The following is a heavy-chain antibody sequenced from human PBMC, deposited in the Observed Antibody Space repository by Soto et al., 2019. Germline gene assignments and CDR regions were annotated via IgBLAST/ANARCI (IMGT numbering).Heavy chain of an antibody. J-gene: IGHJ6*02. Sequence: GGSLRLSCAASGFTFSSYAMHWVRQAPGKGLEWVAVISYDGSNKYYADSVKGRFTISRDNSKNTLYLQMNSLRAEDTAVYYCSRVLGSWGANYYYYGMDVWGQGTTVTVSS. V-gene: IGHV3-30-3*01. CDR2: ISYDGSNK. CDR3: SRVLGSWGANYYYYGMDV. D-gene: IGHD3-10*01. CDR1: GFTFSSYA.